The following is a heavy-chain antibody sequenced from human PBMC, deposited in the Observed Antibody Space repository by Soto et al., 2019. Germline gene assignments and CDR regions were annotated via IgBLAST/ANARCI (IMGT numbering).Heavy chain of an antibody. Sequence: EVQLVESGGGLVKPGGSLRLSCAASGFTFSSYSMNWVRQAPGKGLEWVSSISSSSSYIYYADSVKGRFTISSDNAKNSLYLQMNSLRAEDTAVYYCARGIAVAGTLFGYWGQGTLVTVSS. CDR1: GFTFSSYS. CDR3: ARGIAVAGTLFGY. D-gene: IGHD6-19*01. CDR2: ISSSSSYI. V-gene: IGHV3-21*01. J-gene: IGHJ4*02.